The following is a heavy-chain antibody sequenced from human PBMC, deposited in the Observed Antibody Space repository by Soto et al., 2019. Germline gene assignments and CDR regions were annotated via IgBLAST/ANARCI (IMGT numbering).Heavy chain of an antibody. CDR1: GFTFSNYG. J-gene: IGHJ5*02. CDR3: VKPNEHIYDSSPGET. D-gene: IGHD3-22*01. CDR2: ISFDGNNK. Sequence: GGSLRLSCAASGFTFSNYGMHWVRQAPGKGLEWVAIISFDGNNKYYSDSVKGRFTISRDNSKNMVFLQMNSLRPEDTAVYYCVKPNEHIYDSSPGETWGQGTPVTVSS. V-gene: IGHV3-30*18.